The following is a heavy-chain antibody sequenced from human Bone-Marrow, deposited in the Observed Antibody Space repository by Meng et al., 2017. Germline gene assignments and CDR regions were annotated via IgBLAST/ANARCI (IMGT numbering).Heavy chain of an antibody. Sequence: GESLKISCAASGFTFSSYSMNWVRQAPGKGLEWVSSISSSSSYIYYADSVKGRFTISRDNAKNSLYLQMNSLKTEDTAVYYCTTDYRAYMIGGWGQGTLVTVSS. D-gene: IGHD3-16*01. J-gene: IGHJ4*02. V-gene: IGHV3-21*03. CDR2: ISSSSSYI. CDR3: TTDYRAYMIGG. CDR1: GFTFSSYS.